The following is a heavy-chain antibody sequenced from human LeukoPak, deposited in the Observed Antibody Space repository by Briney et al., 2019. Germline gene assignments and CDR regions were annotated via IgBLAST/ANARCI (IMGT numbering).Heavy chain of an antibody. J-gene: IGHJ3*02. D-gene: IGHD3-22*01. V-gene: IGHV3-21*01. CDR3: ARDSSGYYQNDAFDI. CDR1: GFTFSSYS. Sequence: GGSLRLSCAASGFTFSSYSMNWIRQAPGKGLEWVSSISSSSSYIYYADSVKGRFTTSRDNAKNSLYLQMNSLRAEDTAVYYCARDSSGYYQNDAFDIWGQGTMVTVSS. CDR2: ISSSSSYI.